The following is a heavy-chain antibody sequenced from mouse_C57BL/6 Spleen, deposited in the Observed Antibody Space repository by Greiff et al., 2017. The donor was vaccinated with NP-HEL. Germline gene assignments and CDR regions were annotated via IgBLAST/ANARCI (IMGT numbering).Heavy chain of an antibody. Sequence: EVQLVESGAELVRPGASVKLSCTASGFNIKDDYMHWVKQRPEQGLEWIGWIDPENGDTEYASKFQGKATITADTSSNTAYLQLSSLTSEDTAVYYCTSIYYYGSTPHDYWGQGTTLTVSS. CDR1: GFNIKDDY. J-gene: IGHJ2*01. CDR2: IDPENGDT. V-gene: IGHV14-4*01. CDR3: TSIYYYGSTPHDY. D-gene: IGHD1-1*01.